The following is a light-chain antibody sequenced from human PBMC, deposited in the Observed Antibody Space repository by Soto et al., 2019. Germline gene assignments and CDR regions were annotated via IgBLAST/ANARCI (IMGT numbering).Light chain of an antibody. J-gene: IGLJ1*01. Sequence: QSALTQPASVSGSPGQSITISCTGTSSDVGGYIYVSWYQQHPGKAPKLMIYDVTSRPSGVSYRFSGSKSGNTASLTISGLQDDDEAAYYCSSYTTSSTYVFGTGTKLTVL. CDR2: DVT. CDR3: SSYTTSSTYV. CDR1: SSDVGGYIY. V-gene: IGLV2-14*01.